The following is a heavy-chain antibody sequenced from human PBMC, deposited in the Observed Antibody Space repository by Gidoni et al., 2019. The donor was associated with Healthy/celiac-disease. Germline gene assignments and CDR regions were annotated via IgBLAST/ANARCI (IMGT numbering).Heavy chain of an antibody. CDR2: IIPIFGTA. J-gene: IGHJ6*03. V-gene: IGHV1-69*06. CDR1: GGTFIRYA. D-gene: IGHD5-12*01. Sequence: VQLVQSGAEVKKPGSSVKVSCQASGGTFIRYAISWVRQAPGQGLEWMGGIIPIFGTANYAQKFQGRVTITADKSTSTAYMELSSLRSEDTAVYYCARELDIVATGGYYYMDVWGKGTTVTVSS. CDR3: ARELDIVATGGYYYMDV.